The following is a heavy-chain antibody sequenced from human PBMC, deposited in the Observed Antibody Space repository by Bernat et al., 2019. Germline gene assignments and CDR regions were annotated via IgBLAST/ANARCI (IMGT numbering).Heavy chain of an antibody. CDR2: IYYSGST. CDR3: ARQYCSNGVCYTFDY. J-gene: IGHJ4*02. D-gene: IGHD2-8*01. V-gene: IGHV4-39*01. Sequence: QLQESGPGLVKPSETLSLTCTVSGASISSSNYYWGWIRQPPGKGLEWIGTIYYSGSTYYNPSLKTRVTISVDTSKSQFSLKLSSVIAADTAVYYCARQYCSNGVCYTFDYWGQEILVIVSS. CDR1: GASISSSNYY.